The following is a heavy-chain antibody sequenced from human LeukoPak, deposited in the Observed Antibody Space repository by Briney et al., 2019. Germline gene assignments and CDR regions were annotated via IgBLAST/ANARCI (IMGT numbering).Heavy chain of an antibody. Sequence: PSETLSLTCTVSGGSISSYYWSWIRQPAGKGLEWIGRFHTSGSTNYNPSLKSRVTISVDTSKNQFSLKLNSVTAADTAVYFCAKVDGSCSGGSCPSGNWFDPWGQGTLVTVSS. CDR1: GGSISSYY. D-gene: IGHD2-15*01. V-gene: IGHV4-4*07. CDR3: AKVDGSCSGGSCPSGNWFDP. CDR2: FHTSGST. J-gene: IGHJ5*02.